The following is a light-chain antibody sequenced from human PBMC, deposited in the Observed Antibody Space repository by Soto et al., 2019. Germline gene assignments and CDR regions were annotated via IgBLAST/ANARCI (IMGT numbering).Light chain of an antibody. J-gene: IGKJ4*01. Sequence: DIQMTQSPSSLSASKGDRVTITCRASKDIDNYLAWYQQRPGKVPKLLIYAASTLQSGVPSRFSGSGSGTEFTLTISSLQPEDVATYYCQKYESVPLTFGGGTRVEIK. CDR2: AAS. CDR1: KDIDNY. CDR3: QKYESVPLT. V-gene: IGKV1-27*01.